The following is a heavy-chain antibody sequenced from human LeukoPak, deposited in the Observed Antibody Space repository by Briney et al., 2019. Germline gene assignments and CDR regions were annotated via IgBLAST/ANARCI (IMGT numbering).Heavy chain of an antibody. CDR1: GFTFSSYS. CDR2: ISSSSSTI. CDR3: ARGYSSSSY. J-gene: IGHJ4*02. D-gene: IGHD6-6*01. Sequence: PGGSLRLSCAASGFTFSSYSMNWVRQAPGKGLEWVSYISSSSSTIYYADSVKGRFTISRDNAKNSLYLQMNSLRAEDTAVYYCARGYSSSSYWGQGTLVTVSS. V-gene: IGHV3-48*01.